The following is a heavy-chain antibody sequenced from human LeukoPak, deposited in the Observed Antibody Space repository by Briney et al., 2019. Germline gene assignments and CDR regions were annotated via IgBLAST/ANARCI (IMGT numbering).Heavy chain of an antibody. CDR3: ARGLQGIDY. D-gene: IGHD4-11*01. J-gene: IGHJ4*02. CDR2: INTDGSGT. CDR1: GFTFSSYA. V-gene: IGHV3-74*01. Sequence: GGSLRLSCAASGFTFSSYAMSWVRQAPGKGLVWVSRINTDGSGTNYADSVKGRFTIFRDNTKNTLYLQMNSLRAEDTAVYYCARGLQGIDYWGQGTLVTVSS.